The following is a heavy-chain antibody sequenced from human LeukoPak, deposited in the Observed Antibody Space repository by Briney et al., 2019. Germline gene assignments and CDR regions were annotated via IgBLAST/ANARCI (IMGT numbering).Heavy chain of an antibody. CDR2: ISSRGSTT. J-gene: IGHJ4*02. D-gene: IGHD6-13*01. V-gene: IGHV3-48*04. CDR3: ARDFTETGVTTAGPY. CDR1: GFTFSSYS. Sequence: PGGSLRLSCEASGFTFSSYSMNWVRQAPGKGLEWVSHISSRGSTTYYADSVKGRFTIARDNVKNTLYLQMNSLRAEDTAVYYCARDFTETGVTTAGPYWGQGTLVTVSS.